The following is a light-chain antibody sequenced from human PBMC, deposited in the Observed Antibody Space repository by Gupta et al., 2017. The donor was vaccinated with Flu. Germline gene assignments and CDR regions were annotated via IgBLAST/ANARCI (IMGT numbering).Light chain of an antibody. J-gene: IGKJ2*01. CDR3: QQANSFPHT. V-gene: IGKV1-12*01. CDR2: SAS. Sequence: GDRVTITCRASQNIFTWLAWYQQRPGKAPKPLIYSASSLQSGVPSRFRGSGSGTEFTLTISSLQPEDFATYYCQQANSFPHTFGQGTELQIK. CDR1: QNIFTW.